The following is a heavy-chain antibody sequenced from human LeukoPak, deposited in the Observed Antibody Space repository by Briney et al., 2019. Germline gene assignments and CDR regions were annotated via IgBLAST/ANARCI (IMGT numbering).Heavy chain of an antibody. CDR1: GFTFSSYA. V-gene: IGHV3-23*01. CDR3: AKTRGIQLWLRGAFDI. CDR2: ISGSGGST. D-gene: IGHD5-18*01. J-gene: IGHJ3*02. Sequence: GGSLRLSCAASGFTFSSYAMSWVRQAPGKGLERVSAISGSGGSTYYADSVKGRFTISRDNSKNTLYLQMNSLRAEDTAVYYCAKTRGIQLWLRGAFDIWGQGTMVTVSS.